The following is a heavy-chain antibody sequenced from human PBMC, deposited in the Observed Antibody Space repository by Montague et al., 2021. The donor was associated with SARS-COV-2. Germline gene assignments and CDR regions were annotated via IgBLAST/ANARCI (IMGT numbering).Heavy chain of an antibody. V-gene: IGHV4-59*12. CDR1: GGSISSYY. CDR2: INYSGST. CDR3: ARVKRGDFYGLGVAAHSDY. Sequence: SETLSLTCTVSGGSISSYYWSWIRQPPGKGLEWIGYINYSGSTNYNPSLKSRVTISVDTSKNQFSLKLSSVTAADTAVYYCARVKRGDFYGLGVAAHSDYWGQGTLVTVSS. J-gene: IGHJ4*02. D-gene: IGHD3-10*01.